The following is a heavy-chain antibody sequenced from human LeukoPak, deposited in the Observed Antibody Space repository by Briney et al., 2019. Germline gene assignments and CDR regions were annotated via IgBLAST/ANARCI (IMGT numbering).Heavy chain of an antibody. CDR1: GGSISSSSYY. CDR2: IYYSGST. J-gene: IGHJ4*02. CDR3: ARRSDSSGYYDY. Sequence: PSETLSLTCTVSGGSISSSSYYWGWIRQPPGKGLEWIGSIYYSGSTYYNPSLKSRVTISVDTSKNQFSLKLSSVTAADTAVYYCARRSDSSGYYDYWGQGTLVTVSS. V-gene: IGHV4-39*01. D-gene: IGHD3-22*01.